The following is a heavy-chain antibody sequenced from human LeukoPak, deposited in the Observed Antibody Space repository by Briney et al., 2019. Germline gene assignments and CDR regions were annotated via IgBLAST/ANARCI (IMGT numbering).Heavy chain of an antibody. CDR1: GGSISSYY. CDR2: IYTSGST. Sequence: SETLSLTCTVSGGSISSYYWSWIRQPAGKGLEWIGRIYTSGSTNYNPSLKSRVTMSVDTSKNQFSLKLSSVTAADTAVYYCGRDCYDSSGYPSTTNWFDPWGQGTLVTVSS. CDR3: GRDCYDSSGYPSTTNWFDP. D-gene: IGHD3-22*01. V-gene: IGHV4-4*07. J-gene: IGHJ5*02.